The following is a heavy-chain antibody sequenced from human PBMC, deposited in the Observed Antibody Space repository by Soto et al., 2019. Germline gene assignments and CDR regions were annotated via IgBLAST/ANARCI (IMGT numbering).Heavy chain of an antibody. CDR1: GGSISGHY. D-gene: IGHD6-19*01. CDR3: ARVGSSGWSPDY. Sequence: TLSLTCTVSGGSISGHYWIWIRQPPGEGMEWIGYIFYSGSTTYNNNPSLKSRVSISVDTSKNQFYLSLSSVTAADTAVYYCARVGSSGWSPDYWGQGTLLTVSS. V-gene: IGHV4-59*11. CDR2: IFYSGSTTY. J-gene: IGHJ4*02.